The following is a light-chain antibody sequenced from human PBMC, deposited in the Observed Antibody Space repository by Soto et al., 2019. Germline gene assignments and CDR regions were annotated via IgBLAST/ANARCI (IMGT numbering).Light chain of an antibody. Sequence: QPVLTQPASVSGSPGQSITISCTGTSSDVGAYNFVSWYQQHPGKAPKLMIYDVSDRPSGVSSRFSGSKSGNTASLFISGLQAEDEADYYCSSYTSSNTYVFGTGTKLTVL. CDR3: SSYTSSNTYV. V-gene: IGLV2-14*01. CDR2: DVS. J-gene: IGLJ1*01. CDR1: SSDVGAYNF.